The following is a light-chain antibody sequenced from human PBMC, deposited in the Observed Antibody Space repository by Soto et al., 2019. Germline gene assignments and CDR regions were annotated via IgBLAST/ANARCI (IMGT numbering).Light chain of an antibody. CDR1: QSLSHN. CDR2: GAS. J-gene: IGKJ1*01. Sequence: EIVLTHSPGTLSLSPGERATLSFSASQSLSHNLAWYQQKPGQAPRLLIYGASTRATGIPARFSGSGSGTDFTLTISRLEPEDFAVYYCQQYGSSPGTFGQGTKVDIK. CDR3: QQYGSSPGT. V-gene: IGKV3-20*01.